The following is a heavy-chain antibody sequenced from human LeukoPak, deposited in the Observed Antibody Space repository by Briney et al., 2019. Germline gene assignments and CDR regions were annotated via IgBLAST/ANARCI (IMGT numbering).Heavy chain of an antibody. J-gene: IGHJ5*02. CDR3: ARRIYYGSGSYYIPATNWFDP. CDR2: INHSGST. CDR1: GGSFSGYY. D-gene: IGHD3-10*01. V-gene: IGHV4-34*01. Sequence: SETLSLTCAVYGGSFSGYYWSWIRQPPGKGLEWVGEINHSGSTNYNPSLTSRVTISVDTSKNQFYLNLSSVTAADTAVYYCARRIYYGSGSYYIPATNWFDPWGQGTLVTVSS.